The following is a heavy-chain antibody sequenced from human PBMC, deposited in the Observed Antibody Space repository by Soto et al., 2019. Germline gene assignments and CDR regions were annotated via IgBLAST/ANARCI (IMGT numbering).Heavy chain of an antibody. CDR2: ISSSSSYI. Sequence: EVQLVESGGGLVKPGGSLRLSCAASGFTFSSYSMNWVRQAPGKGLEWVSSISSSSSYIYYADSVKGRFTISRDNAKNSLFLQMNSLRAEDTAVYYCARAEEDSSSWYYYYMDVWGKGTPVTVS. D-gene: IGHD6-13*01. J-gene: IGHJ6*03. CDR3: ARAEEDSSSWYYYYMDV. V-gene: IGHV3-21*01. CDR1: GFTFSSYS.